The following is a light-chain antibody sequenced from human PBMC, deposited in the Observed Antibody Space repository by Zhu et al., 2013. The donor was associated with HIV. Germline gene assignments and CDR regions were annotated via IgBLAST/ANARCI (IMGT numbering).Light chain of an antibody. CDR2: DDT. J-gene: IGLJ2*01. CDR3: QVWDSSSDHVI. V-gene: IGLV3-21*04. Sequence: SYELTQPPSVSVAPEKTARIPCGGDNIGSKSVHWYQQKPGQAPVMVIYDDTDRPSGIPERFSGANSGNMATLTISRVEAGDEADFYCQVWDSSSDHVIFGGGTKLTVL. CDR1: NIGSKS.